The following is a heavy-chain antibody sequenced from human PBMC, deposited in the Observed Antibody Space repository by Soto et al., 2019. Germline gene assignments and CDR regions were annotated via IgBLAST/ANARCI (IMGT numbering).Heavy chain of an antibody. J-gene: IGHJ6*02. V-gene: IGHV1-24*01. CDR3: ARVTGEPYYYYYGMDV. CDR2: FDPEDGET. D-gene: IGHD7-27*01. CDR1: GYTLTELS. Sequence: ASVTVSCKISGYTLTELSMHWVRQAPGKGLEWMGGFDPEDGETIYAQKFQGRVTITADKSTSTAYMELSSLRSEDTAVYYCARVTGEPYYYYYGMDVWGQGTTVTVSS.